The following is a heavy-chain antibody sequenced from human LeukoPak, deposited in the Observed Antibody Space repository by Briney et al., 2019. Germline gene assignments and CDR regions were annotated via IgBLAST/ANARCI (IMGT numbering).Heavy chain of an antibody. CDR1: GFTFSSHG. J-gene: IGHJ4*02. CDR3: AKDRLRYFDCQEY. V-gene: IGHV3-30*02. Sequence: GGSLRLSCAASGFTFSSHGLQWVRQAPGKGLEWVAFIRYDGGNKYYADSVKGRFTISRDNSKDTLFLQMNSLRPEDTAVYYCAKDRLRYFDCQEYWGQGTLVTVSS. D-gene: IGHD3-9*01. CDR2: IRYDGGNK.